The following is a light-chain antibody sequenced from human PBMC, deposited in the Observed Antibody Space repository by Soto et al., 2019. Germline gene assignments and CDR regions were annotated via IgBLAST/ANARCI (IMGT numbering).Light chain of an antibody. CDR1: QSVLYSSNNKNY. Sequence: DAVMTQSPDSLAASLGERATINCKSSQSVLYSSNNKNYLAWYQQKPGQPPKLLIYWASTRESGVPDRFSGSGSGTDSTLTISSLEPEDFAVYYCQQRSNWPSITFGQGTRLEI. V-gene: IGKV4-1*01. CDR2: WAS. CDR3: QQRSNWPSIT. J-gene: IGKJ5*01.